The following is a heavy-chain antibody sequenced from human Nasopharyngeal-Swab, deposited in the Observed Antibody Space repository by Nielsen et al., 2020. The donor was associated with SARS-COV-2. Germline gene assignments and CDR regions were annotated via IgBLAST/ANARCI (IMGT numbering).Heavy chain of an antibody. J-gene: IGHJ4*02. Sequence: ASVKVSCKASGYTLTSYYMHWVRQAPGQGLEWMGIINPSGGSTSYAQKFQGRVTMTRDTSTSTVYMELSSLRSEDTAVYYCARPVGRFGELSPFDYWGQGTLVTVSS. CDR2: INPSGGST. CDR1: GYTLTSYY. CDR3: ARPVGRFGELSPFDY. D-gene: IGHD3-10*01. V-gene: IGHV1-46*01.